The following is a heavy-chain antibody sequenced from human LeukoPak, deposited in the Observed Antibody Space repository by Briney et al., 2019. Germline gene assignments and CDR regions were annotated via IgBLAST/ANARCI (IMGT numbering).Heavy chain of an antibody. Sequence: GGSLRLSCAASGFTFSSYSMNWVRRAPGKGLEWVSYISSSSSTIYYADSVKGRFTISRDNAKNSLYLQMNSLRAEDTAVYYCARGIVVVPAAISHWGQGTLVTVSS. D-gene: IGHD2-2*01. J-gene: IGHJ4*02. CDR2: ISSSSSTI. V-gene: IGHV3-48*01. CDR3: ARGIVVVPAAISH. CDR1: GFTFSSYS.